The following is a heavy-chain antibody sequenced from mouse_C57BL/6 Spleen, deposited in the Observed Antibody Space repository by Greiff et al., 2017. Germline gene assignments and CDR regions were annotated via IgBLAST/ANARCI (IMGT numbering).Heavy chain of an antibody. J-gene: IGHJ4*01. D-gene: IGHD1-2*01. CDR1: GYSFTDYN. Sequence: EVQLQQSGPELVKPGASVKISCKASGYSFTDYNMNWVKQSNGKSLEWIGVINPNCGTTSSNQKFKGKATLTVDQSTSTACIQLNSLTSEDSAVYYCAPSLLRSSYAMDYWGQGTSVTVSS. CDR2: INPNCGTT. V-gene: IGHV1-39*01. CDR3: APSLLRSSYAMDY.